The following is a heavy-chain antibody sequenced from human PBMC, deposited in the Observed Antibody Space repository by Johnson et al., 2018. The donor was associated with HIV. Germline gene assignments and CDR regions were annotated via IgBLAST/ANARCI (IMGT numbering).Heavy chain of an antibody. D-gene: IGHD6-13*01. J-gene: IGHJ3*02. Sequence: QVQLVESGGGLVKPGGSLRLSCAASGFTFSSYAMHWVRQAPGKGLEWVAVISYDGSNKYYADSVKGRFTISRDNSKNTLYLQMNSLRAEDTAVYYCARDSSSSVGAFDIWGQGTMVTVSS. CDR2: ISYDGSNK. CDR1: GFTFSSYA. CDR3: ARDSSSSVGAFDI. V-gene: IGHV3-30*14.